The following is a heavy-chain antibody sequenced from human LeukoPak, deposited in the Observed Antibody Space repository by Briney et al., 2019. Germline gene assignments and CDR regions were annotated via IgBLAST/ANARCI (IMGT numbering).Heavy chain of an antibody. D-gene: IGHD2/OR15-2a*01. CDR2: INHSGST. CDR3: ARQSSTPGAFDI. J-gene: IGHJ3*02. CDR1: GGSFSGYY. V-gene: IGHV4-34*01. Sequence: SETLSLTCAVYGGSFSGYYWSWIRQPPGKGLEWIGEINHSGSTNYNPSLKSRVTISVDTSKNQFSLKLSSVTAADTAVYYCARQSSTPGAFDIWGQGTMVTVSS.